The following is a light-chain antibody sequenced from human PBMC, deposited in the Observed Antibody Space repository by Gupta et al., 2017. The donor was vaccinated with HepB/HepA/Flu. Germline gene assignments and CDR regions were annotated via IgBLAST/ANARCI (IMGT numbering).Light chain of an antibody. CDR1: QTINND. J-gene: IGKJ4*01. V-gene: IGKV3-15*01. CDR3: QQYKNWPPVT. CDR2: GAS. Sequence: EIVMTQSPATLSVSPGERATLSCRASQTINNDLAWYQQKPGQSPRLLIYGASTRATGIPARFSGSGSGTQFTLTISSRQSEDFAVYYCQQYKNWPPVTFGGGTKVEIK.